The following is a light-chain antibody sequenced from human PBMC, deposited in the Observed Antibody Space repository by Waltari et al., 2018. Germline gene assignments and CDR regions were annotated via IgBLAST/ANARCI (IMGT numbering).Light chain of an antibody. V-gene: IGKV1-12*01. Sequence: DIQMTQSPSAVSAFVGDRVIITCRASQGITSRLAWYQQKPARAPNLLIYDASSLKSGVPSRVSGSGSETEFSLTINNLQPEDIATYFCQQANTFPVTFGPGTKVDIK. CDR1: QGITSR. CDR2: DAS. CDR3: QQANTFPVT. J-gene: IGKJ3*01.